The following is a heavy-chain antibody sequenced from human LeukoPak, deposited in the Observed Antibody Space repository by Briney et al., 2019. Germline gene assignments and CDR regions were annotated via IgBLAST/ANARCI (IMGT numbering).Heavy chain of an antibody. CDR2: IESDASRS. D-gene: IGHD4-11*01. CDR1: GFTFSNYW. Sequence: GGSLRLSCAASGFTFSNYWMDRVRQAPGKGLEWVSNIESDASRSYYADSVKGRFTISRDNAKNTLYLQMNSLRADDTAMYYCVRDMNTGEGWGQGTLVTVSS. J-gene: IGHJ4*02. CDR3: VRDMNTGEG. V-gene: IGHV3-74*01.